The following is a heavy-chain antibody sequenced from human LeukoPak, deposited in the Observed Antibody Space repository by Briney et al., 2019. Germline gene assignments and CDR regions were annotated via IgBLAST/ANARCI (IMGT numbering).Heavy chain of an antibody. CDR3: AKDIAAAGNFDY. V-gene: IGHV3-9*01. Sequence: GGSLRLSCAASGFTFDDYAMHWGRQAPGKGLEWVSGISWNSGSIGYADSVKGRFTISRDNAKNSLYLQMNSLRAEDTALYYCAKDIAAAGNFDYWGRGTLVTVSS. D-gene: IGHD6-13*01. CDR1: GFTFDDYA. CDR2: ISWNSGSI. J-gene: IGHJ4*02.